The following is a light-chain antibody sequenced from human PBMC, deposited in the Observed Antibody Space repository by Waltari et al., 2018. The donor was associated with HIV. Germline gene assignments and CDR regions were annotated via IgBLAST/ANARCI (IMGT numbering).Light chain of an antibody. CDR2: DVT. J-gene: IGLJ1*01. CDR1: SSDVGAFNY. CDR3: SSYAGSSMSYA. Sequence: QSALTQPPSASGSPGQSVTISCTGASSDVGAFNYVSWYQQHPGKAPKLLIYDVTKRPSGVPDRFSGSKSGNTASLTVSGLQAEDEAHYYCSSYAGSSMSYAFGTGTKVTVL. V-gene: IGLV2-8*01.